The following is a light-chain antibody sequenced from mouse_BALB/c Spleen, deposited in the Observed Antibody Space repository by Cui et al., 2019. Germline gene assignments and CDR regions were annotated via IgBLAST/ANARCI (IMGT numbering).Light chain of an antibody. V-gene: IGKV12-44*01. Sequence: DIQMTQSPASLCASVGETVNITCRASENIYSYLAWYQQKQGKSPQLLVYNAKTLAEGVPSRFSGSGSGTQFSLKINSLQPEDFGSYYCQHHYGTPLTFGAGTKLELK. J-gene: IGKJ5*01. CDR1: ENIYSY. CDR2: NAK. CDR3: QHHYGTPLT.